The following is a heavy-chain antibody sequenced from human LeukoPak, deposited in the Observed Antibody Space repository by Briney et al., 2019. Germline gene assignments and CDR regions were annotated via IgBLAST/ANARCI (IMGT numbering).Heavy chain of an antibody. CDR3: ARQTNSVGYSPNAFDI. D-gene: IGHD5-18*01. V-gene: IGHV4-39*01. J-gene: IGHJ3*02. Sequence: PSETLSLTCTVSGGSINSSSYYWGWIRQPPGKGLEWIGSIYYSGSTYYNPSLKSRVTISVDTSKNQFSLKLSSVTAADTAVYYCARQTNSVGYSPNAFDIWGQGTMVTVSS. CDR1: GGSINSSSYY. CDR2: IYYSGST.